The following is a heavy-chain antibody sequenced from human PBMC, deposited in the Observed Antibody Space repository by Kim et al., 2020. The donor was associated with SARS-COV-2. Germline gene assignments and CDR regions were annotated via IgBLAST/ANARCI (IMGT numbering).Heavy chain of an antibody. CDR2: R. J-gene: IGHJ6*02. CDR3: ARRGRGYGMDV. D-gene: IGHD3-10*01. Sequence: RQSSQKFQGRVTISSDITATTAYIELSSLRYEDTAVYYCARRGRGYGMDVWGQGTTVTVSS. V-gene: IGHV1-3*01.